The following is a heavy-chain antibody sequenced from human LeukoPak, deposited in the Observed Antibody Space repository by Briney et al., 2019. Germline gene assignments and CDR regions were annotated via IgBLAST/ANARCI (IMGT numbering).Heavy chain of an antibody. CDR3: ARDSYSGSRDNWYFDL. Sequence: YPSETLSLTCTVSGGSISSYYWSWIRQPPGKGLEWIGYIYYSGSTNYNPSLKSRVTISVDTSKNQFSLKLSSVTAADTAVYYCARDSYSGSRDNWYFDLWGRGTLVTVSS. D-gene: IGHD1-26*01. CDR2: IYYSGST. V-gene: IGHV4-59*01. CDR1: GGSISSYY. J-gene: IGHJ2*01.